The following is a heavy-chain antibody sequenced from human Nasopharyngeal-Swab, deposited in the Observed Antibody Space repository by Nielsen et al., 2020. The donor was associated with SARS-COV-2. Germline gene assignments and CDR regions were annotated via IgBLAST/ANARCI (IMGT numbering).Heavy chain of an antibody. Sequence: SDTLSPTCTVSGGSTSSSSYYWGWIRQPPGKGLEWIGSIYYIGSTYHNPSLKSPVTISVDTSKNQFSLKLSSVPAADTAVYYCARQELELALRWFDPWGQGTLVTVSS. CDR2: IYYIGST. D-gene: IGHD1-7*01. V-gene: IGHV4-39*01. CDR3: ARQELELALRWFDP. J-gene: IGHJ5*02. CDR1: GGSTSSSSYY.